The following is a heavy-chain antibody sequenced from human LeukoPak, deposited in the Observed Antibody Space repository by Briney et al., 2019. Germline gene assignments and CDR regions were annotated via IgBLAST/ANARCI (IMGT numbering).Heavy chain of an antibody. J-gene: IGHJ3*02. V-gene: IGHV4-38-2*02. CDR3: ARRACSGGSCYSQRGAFDI. CDR1: GYSISSGYY. Sequence: PSETLSLTCTVSGYSISSGYYWGWIRQPPGKGLEWIGSIYYSGSTYYNPSLKSRVTISVDTSKNQFSLRLSSVTAADTAVYSCARRACSGGSCYSQRGAFDIWGQGTMVTVSS. CDR2: IYYSGST. D-gene: IGHD2-15*01.